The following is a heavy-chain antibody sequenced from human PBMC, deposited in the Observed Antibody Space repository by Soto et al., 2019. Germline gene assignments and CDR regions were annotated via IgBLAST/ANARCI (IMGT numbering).Heavy chain of an antibody. J-gene: IGHJ4*02. D-gene: IGHD3-16*01. CDR3: ARDNTGGLWGFDY. CDR2: IWYDGSNK. Sequence: QVQLVESGRGVVQPGRSLRLSCAASGFTFSSYGMHWVRQAPGKGLEWVAVIWYDGSNKYYADSVKGRFTISRDNSKNTLYLQMNSLRAEDTAVYYCARDNTGGLWGFDYWGQGTLVTVSS. CDR1: GFTFSSYG. V-gene: IGHV3-33*01.